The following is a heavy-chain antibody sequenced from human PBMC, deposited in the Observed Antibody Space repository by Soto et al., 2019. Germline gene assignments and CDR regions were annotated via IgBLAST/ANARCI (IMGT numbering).Heavy chain of an antibody. D-gene: IGHD4-17*01. V-gene: IGHV3-7*01. Sequence: VQLVESGGGLVQPGGSLRLSCLASGFTFSTSWMTWVRQAPGKGLEWVANMMGDGSKENYVDSVKGRFTISRDNAKNSLFLQMNSLRDEDTALYYCARDLNYGVSTVYYDVFDTWGQGTMVTVSP. CDR3: ARDLNYGVSTVYYDVFDT. CDR2: MMGDGSKE. J-gene: IGHJ3*02. CDR1: GFTFSTSW.